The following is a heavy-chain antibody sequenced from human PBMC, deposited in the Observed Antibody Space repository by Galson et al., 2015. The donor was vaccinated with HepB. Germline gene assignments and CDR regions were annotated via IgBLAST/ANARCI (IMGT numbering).Heavy chain of an antibody. D-gene: IGHD3-22*01. Sequence: SLRLSCAASGFTFSSYGMHWVRQAPGKGLEWLSYISSSSTTIYYADSVQGRFTISRDNAKNSLYLQMNSLRDEDTAVYYCARDRRGYYVNGGYYEDDYWGQGTLVTVSS. V-gene: IGHV3-48*02. CDR1: GFTFSSYG. J-gene: IGHJ4*02. CDR3: ARDRRGYYVNGGYYEDDY. CDR2: ISSSSTTI.